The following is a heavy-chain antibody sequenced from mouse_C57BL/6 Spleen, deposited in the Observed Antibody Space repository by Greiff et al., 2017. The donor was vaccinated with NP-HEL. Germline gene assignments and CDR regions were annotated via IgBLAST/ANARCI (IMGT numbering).Heavy chain of an antibody. Sequence: QVQLQQPGAELVKPGASVKMSCKASGYTFTSYWITWVKQRPGQGLEWIGDIYPGSGSTKYNEKFKSKATLTVDTSSSTAYMPLSSLTSEDSAVYYCARAFDGYYVGFAYWGQGTLVTVSA. D-gene: IGHD2-3*01. V-gene: IGHV1-55*01. CDR1: GYTFTSYW. CDR3: ARAFDGYYVGFAY. J-gene: IGHJ3*01. CDR2: IYPGSGST.